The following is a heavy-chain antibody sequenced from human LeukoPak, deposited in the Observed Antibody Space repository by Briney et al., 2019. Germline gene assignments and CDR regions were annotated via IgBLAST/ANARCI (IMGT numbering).Heavy chain of an antibody. D-gene: IGHD5-12*01. Sequence: PSQTLSLTCTVSGGSISSGDYYWSWIRQPPGKGLEWIGYIYYSGSTYYNPSLKSRVTISVDTSKNQFSLKLSSVTAADTAVHYCARAWASGYDRWFDPWGQGTLVTVSS. V-gene: IGHV4-30-4*01. CDR2: IYYSGST. J-gene: IGHJ5*02. CDR1: GGSISSGDYY. CDR3: ARAWASGYDRWFDP.